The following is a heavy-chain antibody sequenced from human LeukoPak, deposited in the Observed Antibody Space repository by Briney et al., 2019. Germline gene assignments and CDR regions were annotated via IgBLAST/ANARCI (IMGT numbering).Heavy chain of an antibody. Sequence: PGGSLRLSCAASGFTFSSYAMSWVRQAPGKGLEWVSAISGSGGSTYYADSVKGRFTISRDNSKNTLYLQMNSLRAEDTAVYYCAKGPPPNSGGSLAHFDYWGQGTLVTVSS. V-gene: IGHV3-23*01. CDR2: ISGSGGST. CDR1: GFTFSSYA. D-gene: IGHD2-15*01. CDR3: AKGPPPNSGGSLAHFDY. J-gene: IGHJ4*02.